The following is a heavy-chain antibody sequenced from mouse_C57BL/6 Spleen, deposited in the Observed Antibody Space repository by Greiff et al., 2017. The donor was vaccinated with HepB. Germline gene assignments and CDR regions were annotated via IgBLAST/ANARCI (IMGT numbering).Heavy chain of an antibody. Sequence: VQLLQPGAELVRPGSSVKLSCKASGFTFTSYWMHWVKQSPIQGLEWIGNIDPSDSETHYNQKFKDKSTLTVNKSSSTDYLQLSRLTSEDSAVYYCATGAWFAYWGQGTLVTVSA. CDR3: ATGAWFAY. CDR2: IDPSDSET. CDR1: GFTFTSYW. J-gene: IGHJ3*01. V-gene: IGHV1-52*01.